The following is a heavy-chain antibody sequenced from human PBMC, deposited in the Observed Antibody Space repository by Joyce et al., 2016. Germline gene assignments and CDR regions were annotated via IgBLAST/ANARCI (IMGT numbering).Heavy chain of an antibody. CDR3: AKEGPKDYGGAFDI. CDR2: VFWDGNSP. D-gene: IGHD4-23*01. J-gene: IGHJ3*02. V-gene: IGHV3-43*01. Sequence: EVQLVESGGGVVQPGGSLRLSCAASGFTVDDYTMHWVRQEPEKGLEWGSLVFWDGNSPSYADSVKGRFTNTRDNSKNSLYFQMNNLRTEDTALYYCAKEGPKDYGGAFDIWGQGRMVTVSS. CDR1: GFTVDDYT.